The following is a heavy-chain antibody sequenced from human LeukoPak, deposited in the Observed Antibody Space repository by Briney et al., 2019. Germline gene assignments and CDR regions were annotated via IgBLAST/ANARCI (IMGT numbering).Heavy chain of an antibody. D-gene: IGHD1-7*01. CDR3: ARVELELRPRLTYGMDV. CDR1: GYTFTDYY. Sequence: ASVKVSCKASGYTFTDYYIYWVRQAPGRALEWMGWVNPNSGGTQYAQKFQGRVTMTRDTYISTAYIELSSLTSDDTAVYYCARVELELRPRLTYGMDVWGLGTTVTVSS. J-gene: IGHJ6*02. V-gene: IGHV1-2*02. CDR2: VNPNSGGT.